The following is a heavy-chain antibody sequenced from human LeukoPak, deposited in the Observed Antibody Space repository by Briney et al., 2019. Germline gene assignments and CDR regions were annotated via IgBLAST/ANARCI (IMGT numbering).Heavy chain of an antibody. CDR2: INSDGSST. Sequence: PGGSLRLSCAAPGFTFSSYWMHWVRQAPGKGLVWVSRINSDGSSTSYADSVKGRFTIFRDNAKNTLYLQMNSLRAEATAVYYGAREGDRVNDYMDVWGKGTTVNIPS. J-gene: IGHJ6*03. V-gene: IGHV3-74*01. CDR3: AREGDRVNDYMDV. CDR1: GFTFSSYW. D-gene: IGHD3-16*01.